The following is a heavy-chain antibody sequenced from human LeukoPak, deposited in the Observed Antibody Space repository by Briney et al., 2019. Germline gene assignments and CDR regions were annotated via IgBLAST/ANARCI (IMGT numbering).Heavy chain of an antibody. D-gene: IGHD3-3*01. CDR3: AKDHHYDFWSGYDPVFDY. J-gene: IGHJ4*02. CDR1: GFTFSSYA. V-gene: IGHV3-23*01. Sequence: GGSLRLSCAASGFTFSSYAMSWVRQAPGKGLEWVSAISGSGGSTYYADSVKGRFIISRDNSKNTLYLQMNSLRAEDTAVYYCAKDHHYDFWSGYDPVFDYWGQGTLVTVSS. CDR2: ISGSGGST.